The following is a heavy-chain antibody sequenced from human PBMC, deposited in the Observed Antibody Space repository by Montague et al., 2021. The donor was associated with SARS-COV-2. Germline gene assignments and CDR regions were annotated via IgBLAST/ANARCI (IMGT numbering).Heavy chain of an antibody. J-gene: IGHJ5*02. D-gene: IGHD3-9*01. CDR3: ARRSYDILTGYSIPNWFDP. CDR2: IYYSGST. Sequence: SATLSLTCTVSGGSISSSSYYWGWIRQPPGKGLEWIGSIYYSGSTYYNPSLKSRVTISVDTSKNQFSLKLSSVTAADTAVYYCARRSYDILTGYSIPNWFDPWGQGTLLTVSS. CDR1: GGSISSSSYY. V-gene: IGHV4-39*01.